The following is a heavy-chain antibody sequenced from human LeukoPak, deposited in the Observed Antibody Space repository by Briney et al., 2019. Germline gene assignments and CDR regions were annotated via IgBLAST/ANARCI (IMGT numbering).Heavy chain of an antibody. CDR1: GFTFSSYW. J-gene: IGHJ4*02. Sequence: PGGSLRLSCAASGFTFSSYWMSWVRQAPGKGLEWVANIKQDGSEKYYVDSVKGRFTISRDNAKNSLYLQMNSLRPEDTAVYYYARGRVYGGNPGGYSGQGTLVTVSS. CDR3: ARGRVYGGNPGGY. D-gene: IGHD4-23*01. V-gene: IGHV3-7*01. CDR2: IKQDGSEK.